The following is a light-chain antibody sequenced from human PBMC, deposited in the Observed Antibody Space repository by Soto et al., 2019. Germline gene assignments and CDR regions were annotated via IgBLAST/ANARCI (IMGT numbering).Light chain of an antibody. Sequence: EIVLTQSPGTLSLSPGERATLSCRASQSVSSSYLAWYQQKPGQAPRLLIYGASSRATGIPDRFSGSGSGTDFTLTISILEPEDFAGDYCKQYGSSRTFGQGTKVEIK. CDR1: QSVSSSY. CDR2: GAS. CDR3: KQYGSSRT. V-gene: IGKV3-20*01. J-gene: IGKJ1*01.